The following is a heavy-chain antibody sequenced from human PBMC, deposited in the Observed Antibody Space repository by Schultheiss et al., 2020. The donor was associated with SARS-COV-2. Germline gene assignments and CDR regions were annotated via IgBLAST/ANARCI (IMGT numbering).Heavy chain of an antibody. CDR1: GFTFSSYS. V-gene: IGHV3-48*04. J-gene: IGHJ5*02. D-gene: IGHD3-3*01. CDR2: ISSSSSTI. Sequence: GGSLRLSCAASGFTFSSYSMNWVRQAPGKGLEWVSYISSSSSTIYYADSVKGRFTISRDNAKNSLYLQMNSLRAEDTAVYYCAREGDWSGYYPWWFDPWGQGTLVTVSS. CDR3: AREGDWSGYYPWWFDP.